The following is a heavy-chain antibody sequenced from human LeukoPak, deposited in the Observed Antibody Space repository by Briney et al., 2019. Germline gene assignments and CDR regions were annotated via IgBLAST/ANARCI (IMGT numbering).Heavy chain of an antibody. D-gene: IGHD2-2*01. CDR2: IIPIFGTA. Sequence: SVKVSCKASGGTFSSYAISWVRQAPGQGLEWMGGIIPIFGTANYAQKFQGGVTITADESTSTAYMELSSLRSEDTAVYYCARENKRYCSSTSCYFVVVDGMDVWGQGTTVTVSS. V-gene: IGHV1-69*13. CDR1: GGTFSSYA. J-gene: IGHJ6*02. CDR3: ARENKRYCSSTSCYFVVVDGMDV.